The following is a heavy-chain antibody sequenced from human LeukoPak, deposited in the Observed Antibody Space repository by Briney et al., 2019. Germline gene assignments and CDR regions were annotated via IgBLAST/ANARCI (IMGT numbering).Heavy chain of an antibody. Sequence: GGSLRLSCAASRFTFSNYAMSWVRQAPGKGLEWVSVISGSGGSAYYADSLKGRFTVSRDNSKNTLLLQMNSLRAEDTALYYCAKSMRGYYRFDYWGQGTLVTVSS. CDR2: ISGSGGSA. J-gene: IGHJ4*02. CDR1: RFTFSNYA. D-gene: IGHD3-3*01. CDR3: AKSMRGYYRFDY. V-gene: IGHV3-23*01.